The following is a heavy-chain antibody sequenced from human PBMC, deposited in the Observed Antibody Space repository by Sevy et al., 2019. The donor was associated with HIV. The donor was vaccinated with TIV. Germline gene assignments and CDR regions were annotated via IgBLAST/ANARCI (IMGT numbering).Heavy chain of an antibody. CDR2: IKHDGSEQ. D-gene: IGHD3-10*01. CDR3: ARERQEEDKSGAKFDY. CDR1: GFNFRSYW. V-gene: IGHV3-7*01. J-gene: IGHJ4*02. Sequence: GGSLRLSCEVSGFNFRSYWMSWVRQAPGKGLEWVANIKHDGSEQYYLDSVKGRFTVSRDKGKNSLYLQMTSLGVDVAAGYYCARERQEEDKSGAKFDYWGRGTLVTVSS.